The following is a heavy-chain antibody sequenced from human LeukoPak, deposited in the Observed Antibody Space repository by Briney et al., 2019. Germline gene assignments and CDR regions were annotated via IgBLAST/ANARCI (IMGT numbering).Heavy chain of an antibody. D-gene: IGHD2-21*02. CDR1: GYTFTSYY. CDR2: INPSGGGT. J-gene: IGHJ4*02. CDR3: ARDRAAYCGGDCYPDY. Sequence: ASVKVSCKASGYTFTSYYMHWVRQAPGQGLEWMGIINPSGGGTSYAQKFQGRVTMTRGTSTSTVYMELSSLRSEDTAVYYCARDRAAYCGGDCYPDYWGQGTLVTVSS. V-gene: IGHV1-46*01.